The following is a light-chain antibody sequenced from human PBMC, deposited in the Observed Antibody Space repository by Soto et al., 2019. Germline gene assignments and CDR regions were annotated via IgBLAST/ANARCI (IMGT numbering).Light chain of an antibody. J-gene: IGLJ1*01. CDR2: EVT. V-gene: IGLV2-8*01. Sequence: QSVLTQPPSASGSPGQSVTISCTGTDSDIGGFNYVSWYQRYPGKAPKLIIYEVTKRPSGVPDRFSGSKSGNTAPLTVSGLQAEDEADYFCSSYAGSTLVFGTGTKVTVL. CDR3: SSYAGSTLV. CDR1: DSDIGGFNY.